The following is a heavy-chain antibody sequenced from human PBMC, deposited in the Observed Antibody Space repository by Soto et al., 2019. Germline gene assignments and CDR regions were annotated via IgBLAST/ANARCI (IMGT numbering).Heavy chain of an antibody. CDR2: ISDNGVGT. CDR1: KFTFSNFA. J-gene: IGHJ4*02. CDR3: AKDLGYCPGGSCSLPEY. D-gene: IGHD2-15*01. Sequence: EVQLLESGGGLGQPGGSLRLSCAASKFTFSNFALTWVRQAPGKGLEWVSSISDNGVGTYYADSVKGRFTISRDNSKNTLSLQMNRLRAEDTDVYYCAKDLGYCPGGSCSLPEYWGQGTLVAVSS. V-gene: IGHV3-23*01.